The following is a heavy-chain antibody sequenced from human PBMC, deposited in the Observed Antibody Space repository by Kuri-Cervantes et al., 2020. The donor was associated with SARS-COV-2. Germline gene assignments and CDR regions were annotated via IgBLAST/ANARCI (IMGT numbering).Heavy chain of an antibody. CDR1: GFTFSGSA. J-gene: IGHJ4*02. V-gene: IGHV3-23*01. CDR2: ISGSGGST. CDR3: AKGFVPAAPRGDY. D-gene: IGHD2-2*01. Sequence: GESLKISCAASGFTFSGSAMHWVRQAPGKGLEWVSAISGSGGSTCYADSVKGRFTISRDNSKNTLYLQMNSLRAEDTAVYYCAKGFVPAAPRGDYWGQGTLVTVSS.